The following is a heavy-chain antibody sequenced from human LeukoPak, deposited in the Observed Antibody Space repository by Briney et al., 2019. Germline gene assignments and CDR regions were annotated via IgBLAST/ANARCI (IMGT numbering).Heavy chain of an antibody. V-gene: IGHV4-4*07. J-gene: IGHJ6*03. CDR2: IRTSGDN. CDR3: ARGAGSGSYQITYYYYMDV. D-gene: IGHD3-10*01. Sequence: SETLSLTCTVSDGSMTNYFWSWIRQPAGKGLEWIGRIRTSGDNNYNPSLASRVTMSVDTSKKQLSLKLSSVTAADTAVYYCARGAGSGSYQITYYYYMDVWGKGTTVTISS. CDR1: DGSMTNYF.